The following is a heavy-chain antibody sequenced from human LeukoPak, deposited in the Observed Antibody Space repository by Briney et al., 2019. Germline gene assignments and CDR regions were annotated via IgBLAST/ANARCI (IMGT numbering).Heavy chain of an antibody. CDR3: ANWKYVESSGSYDLGY. V-gene: IGHV3-74*01. D-gene: IGHD6-19*01. Sequence: GGSLRLSCAASGWTFSSYWLHWVRQPPGKGLLWVSLINSDGKNRGYADSVKGGFTVSRDNAKQTLYLQMNSMRAEDTAVYYCANWKYVESSGSYDLGYRGQRTLLTVSS. CDR2: INSDGKNR. CDR1: GWTFSSYW. J-gene: IGHJ4*02.